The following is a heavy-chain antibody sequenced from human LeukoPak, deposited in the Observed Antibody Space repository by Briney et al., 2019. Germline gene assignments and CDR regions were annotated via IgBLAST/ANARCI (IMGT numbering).Heavy chain of an antibody. CDR1: GFTFSSYA. J-gene: IGHJ4*02. D-gene: IGHD6-13*01. CDR3: AKYNTWYHFDH. V-gene: IGHV3-23*01. CDR2: ISGSGSST. Sequence: GGSLRLSCAASGFTFSSYAMSWVRQAPGKGLEWVSAISGSGSSTYYADSVKGRFTISRDNSKNTLYLQMNSLRADDTAIYYCAKYNTWYHFDHWGQGTLVTVSS.